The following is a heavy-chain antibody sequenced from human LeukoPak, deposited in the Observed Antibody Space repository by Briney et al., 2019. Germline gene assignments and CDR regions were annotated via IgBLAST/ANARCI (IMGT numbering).Heavy chain of an antibody. Sequence: ASVRVSCKASGYTFTSYDINWVRQATGQGPEWMGWMNPNSGNIGYAQKFQGRVTMTRDTSISTAYMELSRLRSDDTAVYYCARGPNVYYFDYWGQGTLVTVSS. D-gene: IGHD2-8*01. V-gene: IGHV1-8*01. CDR2: MNPNSGNI. CDR1: GYTFTSYD. J-gene: IGHJ4*02. CDR3: ARGPNVYYFDY.